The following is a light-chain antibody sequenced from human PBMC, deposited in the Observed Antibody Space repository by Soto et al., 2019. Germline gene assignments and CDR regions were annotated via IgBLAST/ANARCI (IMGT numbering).Light chain of an antibody. CDR2: AAS. CDR1: QSISSY. J-gene: IGKJ1*01. V-gene: IGKV1-39*01. CDR3: QQYHSYWT. Sequence: DIQMTQSPSSLSASVGDRVTITCRASQSISSYLNWYQQKPGKAPKLLIYAASSLQSGVPSRFSGSGSGTDFTLTISSLQPEDSATYYCQQYHSYWTFGQGTKVDIK.